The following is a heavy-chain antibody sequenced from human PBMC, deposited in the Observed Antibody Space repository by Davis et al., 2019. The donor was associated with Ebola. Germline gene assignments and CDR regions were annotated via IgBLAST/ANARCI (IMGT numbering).Heavy chain of an antibody. V-gene: IGHV4-34*01. CDR1: GGSFSGYY. D-gene: IGHD5-24*01. Sequence: SETLSLTCAVYGGSFSGYYWSWIRQSPGKGLEWIGEINHSGSTNYNPSLKSRVTISVDTSKNQFSLKLSSVTAADTAVYYCARGRGWLQSSWFDPGGQGTLVTVSS. J-gene: IGHJ5*02. CDR2: INHSGST. CDR3: ARGRGWLQSSWFDP.